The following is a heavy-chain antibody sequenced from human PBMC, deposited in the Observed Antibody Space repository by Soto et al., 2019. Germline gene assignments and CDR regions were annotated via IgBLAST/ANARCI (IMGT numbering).Heavy chain of an antibody. J-gene: IGHJ6*02. CDR3: AIEQGLLWFGESPEYYYGIDI. CDR1: GGSISSGGYY. D-gene: IGHD3-10*01. V-gene: IGHV4-31*03. Sequence: PSETLSLTCTVSGGSISSGGYYWSWIRQHPGKGLEWIGYIYYSGSTYYNPSLKSRVTISVDTSKNQFSLKLSSVTAADTAVYYCAIEQGLLWFGESPEYYYGIDIWGQGTTVTVSS. CDR2: IYYSGST.